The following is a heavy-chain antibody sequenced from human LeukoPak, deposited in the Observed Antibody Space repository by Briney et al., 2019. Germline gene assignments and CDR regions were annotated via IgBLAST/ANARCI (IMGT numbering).Heavy chain of an antibody. Sequence: ASVKVTCKASGYTFTSYGISWVRQAPGQGLEWMGWISAYNGNTNYAQKLQGRVTMTTDTSTRTAPMELKRLRREATAVYYCARGGGVDILTGFQYWGQGTLVTVSS. CDR2: ISAYNGNT. J-gene: IGHJ4*02. CDR1: GYTFTSYG. V-gene: IGHV1-18*01. CDR3: ARGGGVDILTGFQY. D-gene: IGHD3-9*01.